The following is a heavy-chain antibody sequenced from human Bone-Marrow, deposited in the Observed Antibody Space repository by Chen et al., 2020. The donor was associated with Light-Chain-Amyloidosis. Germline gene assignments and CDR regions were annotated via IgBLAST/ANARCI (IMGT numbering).Heavy chain of an antibody. CDR2: MHHTGKT. CDR3: AKEVNWGSEWS. J-gene: IGHJ4*01. Sequence: QVQLQESGPGLVKPSETLSLTCAVSGYSISSGYYWAWIRQPPGKGLEWIGNMHHTGKTYYNPSLKSRVTLSIDTSKNQFSLKLTSVTAADTAVCYCAKEVNWGSEWSWGQGTLVTVSS. V-gene: IGHV4-38-2*02. D-gene: IGHD7-27*01. CDR1: GYSISSGYY.